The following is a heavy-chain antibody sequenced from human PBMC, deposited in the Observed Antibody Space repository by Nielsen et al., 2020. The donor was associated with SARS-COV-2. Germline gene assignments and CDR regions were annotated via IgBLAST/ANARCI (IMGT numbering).Heavy chain of an antibody. Sequence: SETLSLTCAVYGGSFSGYYWSWIRQPPGKGLEWIGEINHSGSTNYNPSLKSRVTISVDTSKNQFSLKLSSVTAADTAVYYCARSYSSGWSPGSYYFDYWGQGTLVTVSS. CDR3: ARSYSSGWSPGSYYFDY. V-gene: IGHV4-34*01. J-gene: IGHJ4*02. D-gene: IGHD6-19*01. CDR2: INHSGST. CDR1: GGSFSGYY.